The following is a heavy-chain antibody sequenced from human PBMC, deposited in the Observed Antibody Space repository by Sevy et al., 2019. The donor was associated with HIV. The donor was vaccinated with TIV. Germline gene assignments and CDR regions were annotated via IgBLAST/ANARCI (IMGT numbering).Heavy chain of an antibody. Sequence: GGSLRLSCAASGFTFSSYGMHWVRQAPDKGLEWVALLWYDGTNKYYADSVKGRFTISRDNSKNSLYLQMNSLRAEDTAVYYCASGAYYYASRSQNFDYWGPGTLVTVSS. CDR3: ASGAYYYASRSQNFDY. CDR1: GFTFSSYG. D-gene: IGHD3-10*01. J-gene: IGHJ4*02. CDR2: LWYDGTNK. V-gene: IGHV3-33*01.